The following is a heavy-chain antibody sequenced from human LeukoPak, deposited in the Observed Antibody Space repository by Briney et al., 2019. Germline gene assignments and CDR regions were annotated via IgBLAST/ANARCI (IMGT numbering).Heavy chain of an antibody. V-gene: IGHV1-2*02. J-gene: IGHJ2*01. D-gene: IGHD7-27*01. CDR2: ISPNSGGT. Sequence: ASVKVSCKASGYTFTAYYIHWVRQAPGQGLEWMGWISPNSGGTDYAQKFQGRVTMTRDTSISTTYVELSSLTSDDTAVYYCAIQPWGSGNNWYFDLWGRGTLVPVSS. CDR3: AIQPWGSGNNWYFDL. CDR1: GYTFTAYY.